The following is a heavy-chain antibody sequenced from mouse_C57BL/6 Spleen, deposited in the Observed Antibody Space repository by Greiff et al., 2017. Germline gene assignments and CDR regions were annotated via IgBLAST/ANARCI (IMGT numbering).Heavy chain of an antibody. J-gene: IGHJ4*01. Sequence: EVQLQESGPELVKPGASVKISCKASGYSFTDYNMNWVKQSNGKSLEWIGVINPNYGTTSSNQKFKGKATLTVDQSSRTAYMQLNSLTSEDSAVYYCARWGNWDDYYAMDYWGQGTSVTASS. CDR2: INPNYGTT. V-gene: IGHV1-39*01. CDR3: ARWGNWDDYYAMDY. CDR1: GYSFTDYN. D-gene: IGHD4-1*01.